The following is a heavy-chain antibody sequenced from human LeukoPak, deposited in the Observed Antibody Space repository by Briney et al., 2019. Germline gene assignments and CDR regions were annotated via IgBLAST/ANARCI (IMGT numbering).Heavy chain of an antibody. V-gene: IGHV3-53*01. J-gene: IGHJ4*02. D-gene: IGHD3-10*01. CDR2: MDISGIK. CDR1: GFSVNNNY. CDR3: AGGKYYGLGTRPGCLGY. Sequence: GGSLRLSCAASGFSVNNNYVGWVRQAPGKGLGWVSSMDISGIKYYAATVQCRFTISRDSASDMVILQMNSLRHEDTAVYYCAGGKYYGLGTRPGCLGYCCLGNLVTVS.